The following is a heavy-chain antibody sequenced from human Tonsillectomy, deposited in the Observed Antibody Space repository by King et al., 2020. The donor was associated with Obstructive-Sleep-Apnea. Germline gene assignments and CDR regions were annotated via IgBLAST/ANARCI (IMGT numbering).Heavy chain of an antibody. CDR3: ARHDRIGANYYSYYGMDV. Sequence: QLVQSGAEVKKPGESLKISCKGSGYTFTNYWINWVRQMPGKGLEWMGRIDPRDSYTNYSPSFQGQVTISTDKSISTAYLQWSSLKASDTAMYYCARHDRIGANYYSYYGMDVWGQGTTVTVSS. CDR2: IDPRDSYT. V-gene: IGHV5-10-1*01. CDR1: GYTFTNYW. D-gene: IGHD2/OR15-2a*01. J-gene: IGHJ6*02.